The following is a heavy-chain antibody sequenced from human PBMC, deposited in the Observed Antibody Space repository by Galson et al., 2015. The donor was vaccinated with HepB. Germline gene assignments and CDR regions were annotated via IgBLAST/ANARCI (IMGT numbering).Heavy chain of an antibody. V-gene: IGHV3-30*18. CDR2: ISNDGSKK. CDR3: VKTGGLYQLLDYFDY. CDR1: GFTFRNYA. J-gene: IGHJ4*02. Sequence: SLRLSCAASGFTFRNYAMSWVRQAPGKGLEWVALISNDGSKKYYADSVKGRFTISRDNSVNTLYLQMNSLRADDTAVYYCVKTGGLYQLLDYFDYWGQGSL. D-gene: IGHD2-2*01.